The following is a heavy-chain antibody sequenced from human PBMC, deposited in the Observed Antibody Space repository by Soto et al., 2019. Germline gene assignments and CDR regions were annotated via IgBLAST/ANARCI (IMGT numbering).Heavy chain of an antibody. J-gene: IGHJ4*02. CDR1: GGSISSGGYY. Sequence: SETLSLTCTVSGGSISSGGYYWSWIRQHPGKGLEWIGYIYYSGSTYYNPSLKSRVTISVDTSKNQFSLKLTSVTAADTAVYYCARDGSERPATYWGQGILVTVSS. D-gene: IGHD3-10*01. CDR2: IYYSGST. V-gene: IGHV4-31*03. CDR3: ARDGSERPATY.